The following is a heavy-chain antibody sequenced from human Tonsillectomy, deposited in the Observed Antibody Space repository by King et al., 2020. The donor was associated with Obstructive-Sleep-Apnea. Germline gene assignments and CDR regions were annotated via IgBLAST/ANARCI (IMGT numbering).Heavy chain of an antibody. V-gene: IGHV3-30*18. Sequence: VQLVESGGGVVQPGRSLRLSCAASGCTFSSYGMHWVRLAPGKGLAWVAVISYDGSNKYYADSVKGRFTISRDNSKNTLYLQMNSLRAEDTAVYYCAKDFFDYWGQGTLVTVSS. CDR2: ISYDGSNK. CDR3: AKDFFDY. J-gene: IGHJ4*02. CDR1: GCTFSSYG.